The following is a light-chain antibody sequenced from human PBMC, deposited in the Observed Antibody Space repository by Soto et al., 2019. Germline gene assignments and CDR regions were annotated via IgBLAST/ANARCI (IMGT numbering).Light chain of an antibody. CDR1: QDMTNH. J-gene: IGKJ4*01. V-gene: IGKV1-9*01. Sequence: DIQLTQSPSFVSASVGDLITITCRTRQDMTNHLALYQQKRGNAPNLLIYAAFTLHRGVPSRFSGSGSGADFTLTLSRLQPEYRATYHRQKLNSYPLTFGGGTQMVT. CDR2: AAF. CDR3: QKLNSYPLT.